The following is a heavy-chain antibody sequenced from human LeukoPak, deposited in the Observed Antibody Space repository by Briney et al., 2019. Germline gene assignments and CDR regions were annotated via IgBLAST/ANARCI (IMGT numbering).Heavy chain of an antibody. Sequence: SQTLSLTCTVSGGSISSGDYYWSWIRQPPGKGLEWIGYIDYSGSTYYNPSLKSRVTISVDTSKNQFSLKLSSVTAADTAVYYCARNLAYCGGDCYSGYWYFDLWGRGTLVTVSS. V-gene: IGHV4-30-4*01. J-gene: IGHJ2*01. CDR2: IDYSGST. CDR1: GGSISSGDYY. CDR3: ARNLAYCGGDCYSGYWYFDL. D-gene: IGHD2-21*02.